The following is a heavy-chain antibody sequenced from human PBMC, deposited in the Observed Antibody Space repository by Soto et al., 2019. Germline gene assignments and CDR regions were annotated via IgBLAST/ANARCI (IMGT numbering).Heavy chain of an antibody. Sequence: SETLSLTCTVSGVSITSGDYYWSWIRQSPGKGLEWIGYIYYSETAQYNPTLKSRAVISIDRSKNQLSLKMTSVTAADTAVYYCARDDLEYGGKPLSAWGRGTLVTVSS. CDR1: GVSITSGDYY. D-gene: IGHD2-15*01. V-gene: IGHV4-30-4*01. CDR2: IYYSETA. J-gene: IGHJ1*01. CDR3: ARDDLEYGGKPLSA.